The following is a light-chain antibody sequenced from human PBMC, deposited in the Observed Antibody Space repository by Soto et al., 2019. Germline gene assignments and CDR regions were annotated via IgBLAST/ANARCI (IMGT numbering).Light chain of an antibody. Sequence: DIQMTQSPSSLSASVGNRVTITCRASQSISTYLNWYQKKPGKAPNLLIYDASRLQSGVPSRFSGSGGGTDFTLSISSVQPEDFATYFCQQSYMDRITFGQGTQLEI. J-gene: IGKJ5*01. CDR2: DAS. V-gene: IGKV1-39*01. CDR3: QQSYMDRIT. CDR1: QSISTY.